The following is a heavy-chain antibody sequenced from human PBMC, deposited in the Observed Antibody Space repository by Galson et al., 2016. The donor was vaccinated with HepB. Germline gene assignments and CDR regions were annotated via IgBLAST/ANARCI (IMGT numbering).Heavy chain of an antibody. Sequence: SETLSLTCTVSGGSISSNDYYWGWIRQPPGKGLEWIGSIYYTGTTYNNPSLKSRVTMSVDKSQNQFSLSLSSVTAADTAVYYCARVVGTGGTIWYWYFDLWGRGALVTVSS. J-gene: IGHJ2*01. D-gene: IGHD1-14*01. V-gene: IGHV4-39*07. CDR3: ARVVGTGGTIWYWYFDL. CDR2: IYYTGTT. CDR1: GGSISSNDYY.